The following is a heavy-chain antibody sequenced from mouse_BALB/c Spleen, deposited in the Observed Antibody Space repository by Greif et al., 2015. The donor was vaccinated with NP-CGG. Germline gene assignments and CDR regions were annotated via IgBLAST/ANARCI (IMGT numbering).Heavy chain of an antibody. Sequence: VQLQQSGPELVKPGASVKISCKASGYAFSSSWMNWVKQRPGQGLEWIGRIYPGDGDTNYNGKFKGKATLTADKSSSTAYMQLSSLTSVDSAVYFCARDWDRGMDYWGQGTSVTVSS. CDR1: GYAFSSSW. D-gene: IGHD4-1*01. J-gene: IGHJ4*01. V-gene: IGHV1-82*01. CDR3: ARDWDRGMDY. CDR2: IYPGDGDT.